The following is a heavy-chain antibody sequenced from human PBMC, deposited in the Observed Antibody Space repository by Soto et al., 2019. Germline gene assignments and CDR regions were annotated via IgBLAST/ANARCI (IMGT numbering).Heavy chain of an antibody. V-gene: IGHV4-39*01. D-gene: IGHD3-22*01. CDR2: IYYRGST. J-gene: IGHJ3*02. CDR1: GGSISSSSYY. CDR3: ARHGGQKEILPARLMIVVVITRFDAFYI. Sequence: PSETLSLTCTVSGGSISSSSYYWGWIRQPPGKGLEWIGSIYYRGSTYYNPSLKSRVTISVDTSKNQFSLKLSSVTAADTAVYYCARHGGQKEILPARLMIVVVITRFDAFYIWGQATTVTVS.